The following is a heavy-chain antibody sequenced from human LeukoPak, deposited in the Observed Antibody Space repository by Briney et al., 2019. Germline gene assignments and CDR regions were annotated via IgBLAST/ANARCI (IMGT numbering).Heavy chain of an antibody. CDR1: GFTFTSSA. CDR2: IVVGSGNT. CDR3: AAVREGASPTNFDY. V-gene: IGHV1-58*02. J-gene: IGHJ4*02. Sequence: GASVKVSCKAAGFTFTSSAMQGVRQARGQPLEWIGWIVVGSGNTNYAQKFQERVTITRDSSISTAYMELSSLRSEDTDVYYCAAVREGASPTNFDYWGQGTVVPVSS.